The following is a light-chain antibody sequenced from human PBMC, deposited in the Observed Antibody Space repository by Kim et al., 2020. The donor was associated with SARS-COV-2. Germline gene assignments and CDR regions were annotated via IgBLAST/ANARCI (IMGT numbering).Light chain of an antibody. Sequence: APGERATPSCRASQSLSNNDLAWYQQRPGQAPRLLIFGASARATGIPDRFSGGGSGTDFTLTISRLEPEDFAVYFCQQYDTTPWTFGQGTKVDIK. CDR1: QSLSNND. CDR3: QQYDTTPWT. J-gene: IGKJ1*01. V-gene: IGKV3-20*01. CDR2: GAS.